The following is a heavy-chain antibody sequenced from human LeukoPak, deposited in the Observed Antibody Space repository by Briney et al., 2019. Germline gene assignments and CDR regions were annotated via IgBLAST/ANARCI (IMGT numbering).Heavy chain of an antibody. CDR1: GGTFSSYA. J-gene: IGHJ4*02. CDR3: ARDNHYYDSSGYPFDY. Sequence: SSLKVSCKASGGTFSSYAISWVRQTPEQGLEWMRRIIPILGIANYAQKFQGRVTITADKSTSTAYMELSSLRSEDTAVYYCARDNHYYDSSGYPFDYWGQGTLVTVSS. V-gene: IGHV1-69*04. CDR2: IIPILGIA. D-gene: IGHD3-22*01.